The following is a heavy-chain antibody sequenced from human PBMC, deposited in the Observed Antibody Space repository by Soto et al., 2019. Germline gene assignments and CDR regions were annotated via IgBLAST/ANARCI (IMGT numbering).Heavy chain of an antibody. CDR2: ISYDGSNK. Sequence: PGGSLRLSCAASGFIFSNYGMHWVRQAPGKGLEWVAVISYDGSNKYYADSVKGRFTISRDNSKNTLYLQMNSLRAEDTAVYYCAKEEVADLVMDVWGQGTTVTVSS. CDR1: GFIFSNYG. D-gene: IGHD6-19*01. V-gene: IGHV3-30*18. J-gene: IGHJ6*02. CDR3: AKEEVADLVMDV.